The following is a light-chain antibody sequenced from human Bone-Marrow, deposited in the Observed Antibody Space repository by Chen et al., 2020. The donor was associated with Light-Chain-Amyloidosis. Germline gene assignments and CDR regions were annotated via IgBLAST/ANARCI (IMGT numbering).Light chain of an antibody. Sequence: SYVLTQPSSVSVAPGQTATIACGGNNIGSTSVHWYQQMPGQASLLVVYDDSDRPSGIPERLSGSNSGNTATLTISRVEAGDEADYYCQVWDRSSDRPVFGGGTKLTVL. CDR2: DDS. CDR1: NIGSTS. V-gene: IGLV3-21*02. J-gene: IGLJ3*02. CDR3: QVWDRSSDRPV.